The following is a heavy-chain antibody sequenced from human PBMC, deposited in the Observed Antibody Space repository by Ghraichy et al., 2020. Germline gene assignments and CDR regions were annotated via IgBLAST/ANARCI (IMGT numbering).Heavy chain of an antibody. CDR3: ARAWGWHFDL. CDR2: ICSYGKTK. Sequence: GGSLRLSCATSGFTLRSHGMHWVRQAPGQGLEWVAVICSYGKTKNYADSVKGRFIISRDDSRNTVILEMNNLRSEDTAVYYCARAWGWHFDLWGRGTLVSVSS. D-gene: IGHD3-16*01. V-gene: IGHV3-30*19. CDR1: GFTLRSHG. J-gene: IGHJ2*01.